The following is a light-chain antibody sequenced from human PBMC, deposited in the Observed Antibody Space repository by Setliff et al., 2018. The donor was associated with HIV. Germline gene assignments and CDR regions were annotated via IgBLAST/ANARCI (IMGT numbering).Light chain of an antibody. Sequence: EVGLYNFVSWYQQHPGKVPKLIIYDVTNRPSGISHRFSGAKSGNTASLTISGLQADDEADYYCSSFRTSRKFVFGTGTKVTV. CDR2: DVT. V-gene: IGLV2-14*04. CDR1: EVGLYNF. J-gene: IGLJ1*01. CDR3: SSFRTSRKFV.